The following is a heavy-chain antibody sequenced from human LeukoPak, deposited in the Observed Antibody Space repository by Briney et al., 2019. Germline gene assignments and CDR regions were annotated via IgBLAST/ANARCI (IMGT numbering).Heavy chain of an antibody. CDR2: IYYRGNT. Sequence: SETLSHTRPVTGGSTINEFWSGIRQPPGQGLEWIGYIYYRGNTNYSPSLKSRVTISVDTSKNQFSLKLTSVTAADTAVYYCARLSGARSSWVVDLGQGTLVTVSS. J-gene: IGHJ4*02. D-gene: IGHD6-13*01. CDR3: ARLSGARSSWVVD. V-gene: IGHV4-59*08. CDR1: GGSTINEF.